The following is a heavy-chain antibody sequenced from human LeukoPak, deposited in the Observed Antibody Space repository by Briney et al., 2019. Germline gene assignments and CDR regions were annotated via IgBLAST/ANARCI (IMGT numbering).Heavy chain of an antibody. CDR1: GYTFTTYG. J-gene: IGHJ4*02. Sequence: ASVKVSCKASGYTFTTYGISWVRQAPGQGLEWMGWISAYNGNTKNPQRLQGRVTMTTDTATSTAYVELRSLRSDDTAVYYCARELSGSSWFYFDYWGQGTLVTVSS. CDR2: ISAYNGNT. V-gene: IGHV1-18*01. D-gene: IGHD6-13*01. CDR3: ARELSGSSWFYFDY.